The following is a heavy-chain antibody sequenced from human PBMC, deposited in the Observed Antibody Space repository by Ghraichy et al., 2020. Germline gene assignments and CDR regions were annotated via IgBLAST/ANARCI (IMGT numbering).Heavy chain of an antibody. CDR1: GFTFNTFV. V-gene: IGHV3-23*01. CDR2: ISGSGGRT. CDR3: AKSPFFYGSGNYFAYYYHYTMDV. D-gene: IGHD3-10*01. Sequence: SCTASGFTFNTFVMTWVRQAPGKGLEWVSSISGSGGRTYHADSVKGRFTISRDNPKNTLFLQMNSLGAEDTAVYYCAKSPFFYGSGNYFAYYYHYTMDVWGQGTTVTVSS. J-gene: IGHJ6*02.